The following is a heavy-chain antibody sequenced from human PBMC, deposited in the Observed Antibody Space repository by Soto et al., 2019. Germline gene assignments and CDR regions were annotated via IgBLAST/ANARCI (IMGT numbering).Heavy chain of an antibody. D-gene: IGHD4-4*01. CDR2: INHSGST. Sequence: QVQLQQWGAGLLKPSETLSLTCAVYGGSFSGYYWSWIRQPPGKGLEWIGEINHSGSTNYNPSLKRRVTISVDTSKNQFSLKLSSVTAADTAVYYCARCGYSNHMDVWGKGTTVTVSS. J-gene: IGHJ6*03. V-gene: IGHV4-34*01. CDR3: ARCGYSNHMDV. CDR1: GGSFSGYY.